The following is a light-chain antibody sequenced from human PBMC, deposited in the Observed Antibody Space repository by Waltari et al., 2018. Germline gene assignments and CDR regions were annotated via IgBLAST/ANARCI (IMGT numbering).Light chain of an antibody. CDR2: GAS. CDR1: QRICSSY. CDR3: QQYGSSPRT. V-gene: IGKV3-20*01. Sequence: EIVLTQSPGTLSLPPGDRATLSCRASQRICSSYLAWYQQKHGQAPRLLIYGASSRATGIPDRFSGSGSGTDFTLTISRLEPEDFAVYYCQQYGSSPRTFGQGTKVEIK. J-gene: IGKJ1*01.